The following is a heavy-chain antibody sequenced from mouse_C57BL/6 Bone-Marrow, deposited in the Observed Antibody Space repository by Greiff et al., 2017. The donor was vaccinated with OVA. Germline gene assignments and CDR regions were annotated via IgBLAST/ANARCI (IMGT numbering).Heavy chain of an antibody. D-gene: IGHD2-3*01. J-gene: IGHJ3*01. Sequence: DVQLQESGAELVRPGASVKLSCTASGFNIKDDYMHWVKQRPEQGLEWIGWIDPGTGDTDYASKFQGKATITADPSSNTAYLQLSSLTSEDTAVYYCTTSPYDGYYVWFAYWGQGTLVTVSA. V-gene: IGHV14-4*01. CDR3: TTSPYDGYYVWFAY. CDR1: GFNIKDDY. CDR2: IDPGTGDT.